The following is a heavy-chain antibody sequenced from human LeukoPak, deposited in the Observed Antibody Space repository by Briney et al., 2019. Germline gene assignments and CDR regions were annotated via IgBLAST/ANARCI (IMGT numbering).Heavy chain of an antibody. CDR3: ARGLLWFGELHPADY. D-gene: IGHD3-10*01. V-gene: IGHV4-30-4*08. Sequence: LRLSCAASGFTFSSYSMNWVRQPPGKGLEWIGYIYYSGSTYYNPSLKSRVTISVDTSKNQFSLKLSSVTAADTAVYYCARGLLWFGELHPADYWGQGTLVTVSS. CDR1: GFTFSSYS. J-gene: IGHJ4*02. CDR2: IYYSGST.